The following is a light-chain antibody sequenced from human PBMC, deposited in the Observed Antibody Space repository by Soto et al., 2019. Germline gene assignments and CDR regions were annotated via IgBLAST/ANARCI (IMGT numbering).Light chain of an antibody. CDR3: QQYNDWPPWT. CDR2: GAS. CDR1: QSVSSN. V-gene: IGKV3-15*01. Sequence: EIVMTQSPGTLSVSPGERATLSCRASQSVSSNLAWYQQKPGQAPRLLIYGASTRATGIPARFIGSGSGTQFTLTISSLQSEDFAVYYCQQYNDWPPWTFGQGTKVDIK. J-gene: IGKJ1*01.